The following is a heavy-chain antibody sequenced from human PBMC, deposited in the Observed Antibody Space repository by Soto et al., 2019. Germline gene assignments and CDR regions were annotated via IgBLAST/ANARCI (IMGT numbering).Heavy chain of an antibody. D-gene: IGHD3-10*01. V-gene: IGHV4-39*01. Sequence: TSETLSLTCTVSGGSISSSSYYWGWIRQPPGKGLEWIGSIYYSGSTYYNPSLKSRVTISVDTSKNQFSLKLSSVTAADTAVYYCARRGVPDYWGQGTLVTVSS. CDR1: GGSISSSSYY. CDR2: IYYSGST. CDR3: ARRGVPDY. J-gene: IGHJ4*02.